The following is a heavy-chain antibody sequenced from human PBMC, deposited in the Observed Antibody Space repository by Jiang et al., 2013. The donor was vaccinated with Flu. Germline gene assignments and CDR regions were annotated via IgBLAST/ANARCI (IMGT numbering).Heavy chain of an antibody. CDR3: ARGPVARNAFDI. CDR1: GFTFSSYA. D-gene: IGHD4-23*01. Sequence: QLVESGGGVVQPGRSLRLSCAASGFTFSSYAMHWVRQAPGKGLEWVAVISYDGSNKYYADSVKGRFTISRDNSKNTLYLQMNSLRAEDTAVYYCARGPVARNAFDIWGQGTMVTVSS. CDR2: ISYDGSNK. J-gene: IGHJ3*02. V-gene: IGHV3-30-3*01.